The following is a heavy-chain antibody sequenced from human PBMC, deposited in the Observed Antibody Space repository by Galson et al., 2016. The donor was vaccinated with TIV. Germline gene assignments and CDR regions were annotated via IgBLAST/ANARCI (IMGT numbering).Heavy chain of an antibody. V-gene: IGHV1-69*13. CDR1: GVTFSSYA. CDR3: ARSNSYNFYYMAV. J-gene: IGHJ6*03. Sequence: SVKVSCKASGVTFSSYAISWVRQAPGQGLEWMGGLIPMFGITNYAQRFQGRVTITADGSPSTAYMELSSLRSEDTAVYYCARSNSYNFYYMAVWGQGTTVTVSS. CDR2: LIPMFGIT. D-gene: IGHD2/OR15-2a*01.